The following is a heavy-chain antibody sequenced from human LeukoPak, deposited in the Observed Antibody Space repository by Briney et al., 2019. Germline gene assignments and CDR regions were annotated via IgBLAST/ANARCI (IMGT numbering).Heavy chain of an antibody. J-gene: IGHJ6*02. CDR2: IIPIFGTA. Sequence: GASVKVSCKASGGTFSSYAISWVRQAPGQGLEWMGGIIPIFGTANYAQKFQGRVTITADESTSTAYMELSSLRSEDTAVYYCARGLITGTPTYYYYYGMDVWGQGTTVTVSS. CDR1: GGTFSSYA. CDR3: ARGLITGTPTYYYYYGMDV. D-gene: IGHD1/OR15-1a*01. V-gene: IGHV1-69*13.